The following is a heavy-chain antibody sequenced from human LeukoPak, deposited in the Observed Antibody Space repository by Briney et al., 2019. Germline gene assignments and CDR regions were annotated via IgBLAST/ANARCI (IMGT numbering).Heavy chain of an antibody. J-gene: IGHJ4*02. V-gene: IGHV1-46*01. CDR3: ARAGPMVRGVIHDPTDY. Sequence: ASVKVSCKASGYTFTSYYMHWVRQAPGQGLEWMGIINPSGGSTSYAQKFQGRVTMTRDTSISTAYMELSRLRSDDTAVYYCARAGPMVRGVIHDPTDYWGQGTLVTVSS. CDR1: GYTFTSYY. CDR2: INPSGGST. D-gene: IGHD3-10*01.